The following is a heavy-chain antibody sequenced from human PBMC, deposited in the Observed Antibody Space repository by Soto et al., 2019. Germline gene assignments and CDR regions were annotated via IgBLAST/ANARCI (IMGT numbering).Heavy chain of an antibody. V-gene: IGHV6-1*01. J-gene: IGHJ4*02. CDR1: GDSVSSNSAA. Sequence: SQTLSLTCAISGDSVSSNSAAWNWIRQSPSRGLEWLGRTYYRSKWYNDYAVSVKSRITINPDTSKSQFSLQLNSVTPEDTAVYYCARDIPSRSSGYYYFDYWGQGTLVTVSS. D-gene: IGHD3-22*01. CDR3: ARDIPSRSSGYYYFDY. CDR2: TYYRSKWYN.